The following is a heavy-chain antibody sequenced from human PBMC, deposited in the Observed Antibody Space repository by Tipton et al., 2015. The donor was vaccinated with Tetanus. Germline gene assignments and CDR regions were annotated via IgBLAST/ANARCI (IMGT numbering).Heavy chain of an antibody. CDR3: ARERASRGYSYGYEVDV. CDR2: IYHSGST. Sequence: TLSLTCAVSGYSISSGYYWGWIRQPPGKGLEWIGSIYHSGSTYYNPSLKSRVTISVDTSKNQFSLKLSSVTAADTAVYYCARERASRGYSYGYEVDVWGQGTTVTVSS. D-gene: IGHD5-18*01. V-gene: IGHV4-38-2*02. J-gene: IGHJ6*02. CDR1: GYSISSGYY.